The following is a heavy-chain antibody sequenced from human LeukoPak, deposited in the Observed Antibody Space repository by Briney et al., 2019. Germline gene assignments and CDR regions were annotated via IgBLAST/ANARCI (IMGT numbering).Heavy chain of an antibody. Sequence: GSSVKVSCKASGGTFSSYAISWVRQAPGQGLEWMGRIIPILGIANYAQKFQGRVTITADKSTSTAYMELSSLRAEDTAVYYCARDHAWELLGHGGDYWGQGTLVTVSS. CDR3: ARDHAWELLGHGGDY. CDR1: GGTFSSYA. D-gene: IGHD1-26*01. J-gene: IGHJ4*02. CDR2: IIPILGIA. V-gene: IGHV1-69*04.